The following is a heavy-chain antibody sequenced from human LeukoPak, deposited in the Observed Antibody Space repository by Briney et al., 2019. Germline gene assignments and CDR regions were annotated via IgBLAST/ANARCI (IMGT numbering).Heavy chain of an antibody. Sequence: GGSLRLSCAASGFTVSSNYMSWVRQAPGKGLEWVSVIYSGGSTYYADSVKGRFTISRDNSKSTLYLQMNSLRAEDTAVYYCAREGYSYGYDAFDIWDQGTMVTVSS. V-gene: IGHV3-66*01. CDR2: IYSGGST. CDR3: AREGYSYGYDAFDI. CDR1: GFTVSSNY. D-gene: IGHD5-18*01. J-gene: IGHJ3*02.